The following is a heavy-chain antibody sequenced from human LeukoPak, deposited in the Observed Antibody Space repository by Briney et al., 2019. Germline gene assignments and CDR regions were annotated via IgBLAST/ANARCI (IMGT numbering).Heavy chain of an antibody. CDR3: ARINGDEDAFDI. CDR2: IKQDGSEK. Sequence: GGSLRLSCAASGFTFSSYWMSWVRQAPGKELEWVTNIKQDGSEKYYVDSVMGRFTISRDNAENSLYLQMNSLRAEDTAVYYCARINGDEDAFDIWGQGTMVTVSS. J-gene: IGHJ3*02. CDR1: GFTFSSYW. V-gene: IGHV3-7*01.